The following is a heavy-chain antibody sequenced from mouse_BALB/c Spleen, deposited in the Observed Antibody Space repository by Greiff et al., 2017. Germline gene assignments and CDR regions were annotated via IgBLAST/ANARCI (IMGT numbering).Heavy chain of an antibody. CDR2: INPSSGDT. V-gene: IGHV1-4*02. Sequence: QVQLQQPGAELVKPGASVKLSCKASGYTFTSYTLNWVKQRPGKGLEWLGYINPSSGDTEYNQKFKDKTTLTADKSSSTAYMQLSRLTSEDSAFYYCARGPKEMITGGTWFAYWGQGTLVTVSA. J-gene: IGHJ3*01. D-gene: IGHD2-4*01. CDR3: ARGPKEMITGGTWFAY. CDR1: GYTFTSYT.